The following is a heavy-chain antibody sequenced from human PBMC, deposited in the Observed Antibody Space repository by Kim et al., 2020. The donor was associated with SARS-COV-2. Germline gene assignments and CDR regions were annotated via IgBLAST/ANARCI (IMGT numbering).Heavy chain of an antibody. D-gene: IGHD3-10*01. CDR3: ARDQGDGSGRYYGDYYFDY. V-gene: IGHV6-1*01. CDR2: TYYRSKWYN. CDR1: GDSVSSNSAA. Sequence: SQTLSLTCAISGDSVSSNSAAWNWIRQSPSRGLEWLGRTYYRSKWYNDYAVSVKSRITINPDTSKNQFSLQLNSVTPEDTAVYYCARDQGDGSGRYYGDYYFDYWGQGTLVPVSS. J-gene: IGHJ4*02.